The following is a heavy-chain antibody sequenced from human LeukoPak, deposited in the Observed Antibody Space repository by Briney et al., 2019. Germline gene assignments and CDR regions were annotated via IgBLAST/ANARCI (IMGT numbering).Heavy chain of an antibody. CDR2: MNPNSGNT. CDR3: AGRSIAARLFDP. V-gene: IGHV1-8*01. J-gene: IGHJ5*02. D-gene: IGHD6-6*01. CDR1: GYTFTSYD. Sequence: ASVKVSCKASGYTFTSYDINWVRQATGQGLEWMGWMNPNSGNTGYAQKFQGRVTMTRNTSISTAYMKLSSLRSEDTAVYYCAGRSIAARLFDPWGQGTLVTVSS.